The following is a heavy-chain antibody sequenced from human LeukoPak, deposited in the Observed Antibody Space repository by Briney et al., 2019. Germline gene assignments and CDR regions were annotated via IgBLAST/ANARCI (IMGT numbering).Heavy chain of an antibody. Sequence: GGSLRLSCAASGFTFSSYWMSWVRQAPGKGLEWVANIKQDGSEKYYADSVKGRFTISRDNAKNSLYLQMNSLRAEDTAVYYCARDSSVYRGSEYYGMDVWGQGTTVTVSS. CDR3: ARDSSVYRGSEYYGMDV. J-gene: IGHJ6*02. V-gene: IGHV3-7*01. CDR1: GFTFSSYW. CDR2: IKQDGSEK. D-gene: IGHD5/OR15-5a*01.